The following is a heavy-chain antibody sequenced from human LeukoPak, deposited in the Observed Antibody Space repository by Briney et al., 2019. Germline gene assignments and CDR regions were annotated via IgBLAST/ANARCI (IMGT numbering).Heavy chain of an antibody. Sequence: PSETLSLTCAVYGGSFSGYYWSWIRQPPGKGLEWLGSIYYSGSTYYNPSLKSRVTISVDTSKNQFSLKLSSVTAADTAVYYCARQGDGYNLQPQFDYWGQGTLVTVSS. CDR1: GGSFSGYY. J-gene: IGHJ4*02. V-gene: IGHV4-34*01. CDR3: ARQGDGYNLQPQFDY. CDR2: IYYSGST. D-gene: IGHD5-24*01.